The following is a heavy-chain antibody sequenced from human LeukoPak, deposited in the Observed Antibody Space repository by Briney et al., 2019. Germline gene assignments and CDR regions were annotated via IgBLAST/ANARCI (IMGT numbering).Heavy chain of an antibody. CDR1: GLTVSSSY. CDR3: AREGGYDPFEY. D-gene: IGHD5-12*01. J-gene: IGHJ4*02. CDR2: IYSGGST. Sequence: GGSLRLSCAASGLTVSSSYMSWVRQAPGKGLECVSFIYSGGSTYYADSVKGRFTISRDNAKNTLYLQMNSLRAEDTAVYYCAREGGYDPFEYWGQGTLVTVSS. V-gene: IGHV3-66*01.